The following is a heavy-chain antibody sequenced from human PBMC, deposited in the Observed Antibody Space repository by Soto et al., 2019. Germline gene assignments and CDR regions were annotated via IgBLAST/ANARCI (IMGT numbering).Heavy chain of an antibody. Sequence: ASVKVSCKSSGFTFTSYAIHWLRQAPGQRPQWMGWINGGSGNTKYSQDFQGRVTFTRDAFATTAYLELSSLRSEDTAVYYCARVPPWGNSAGDYYIQHYDSWGQGTPVTVSS. V-gene: IGHV1-3*01. CDR3: ARVPPWGNSAGDYYIQHYDS. CDR2: INGGSGNT. J-gene: IGHJ4*02. CDR1: GFTFTSYA. D-gene: IGHD3-10*01.